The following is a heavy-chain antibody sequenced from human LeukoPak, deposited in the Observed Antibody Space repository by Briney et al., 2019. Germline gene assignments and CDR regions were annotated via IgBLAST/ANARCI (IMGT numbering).Heavy chain of an antibody. J-gene: IGHJ4*02. CDR1: GVPFGNYY. V-gene: IGHV4-34*01. Sequence: PSETLSLTCAASGVPFGNYYWSWVRQSPSQGLEWIGEINHSGYTNYNPSLKSRVTMSIDTSKNQFSLKLTSVTAADAGVYYCTRAVAGHPDWGQGTLVTVSS. CDR2: INHSGYT. D-gene: IGHD6-19*01. CDR3: TRAVAGHPD.